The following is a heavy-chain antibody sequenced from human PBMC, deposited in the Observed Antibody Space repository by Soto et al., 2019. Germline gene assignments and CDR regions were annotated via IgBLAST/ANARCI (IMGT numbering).Heavy chain of an antibody. D-gene: IGHD3-3*01. CDR2: IYPGDSDT. CDR3: ARLYYDFRRGYSYGMAF. V-gene: IGHV5-51*01. Sequence: PVVLLKNSNKGSEYDIISHWIGWVSQMQGGGLEWMGIIYPGDSDTRYSPSFQGQVTISADKSISTAYLQWSSLKASDTAMYYCARLYYDFRRGYSYGMAFLGQGTTVTV. J-gene: IGHJ6*02. CDR1: EYDIISHW.